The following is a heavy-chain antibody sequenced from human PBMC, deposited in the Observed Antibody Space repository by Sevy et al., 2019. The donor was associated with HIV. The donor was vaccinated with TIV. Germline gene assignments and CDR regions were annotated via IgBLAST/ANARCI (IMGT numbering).Heavy chain of an antibody. CDR2: IDTSSAYI. CDR3: ARVNCTNGVCFQGYYYYGLDV. V-gene: IGHV3-21*01. J-gene: IGHJ6*02. CDR1: GFSFSGYS. Sequence: GGSLRLSCAASGFSFSGYSFNWVRQAPGKGLEWVSSIDTSSAYIYYADSVKGRFTISRDNAKNSLYLQMSSLRAEDTAVSFCARVNCTNGVCFQGYYYYGLDVWGQGTTVTVSS. D-gene: IGHD2-8*01.